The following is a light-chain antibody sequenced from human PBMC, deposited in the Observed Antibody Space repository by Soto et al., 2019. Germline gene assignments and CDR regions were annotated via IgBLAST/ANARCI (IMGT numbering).Light chain of an antibody. CDR3: QQYNNWPRT. J-gene: IGKJ1*01. Sequence: EIVLTQSPATLSSFPGDRVTLSCRASQYINTRLAWYQHRPGQAPRLLIYQTSLRAAGIPARFSASGSGTEFTLTISSLQSEDFAVYYCQQYNNWPRTFGQGTKVEIK. CDR1: QYINTR. V-gene: IGKV3D-15*01. CDR2: QTS.